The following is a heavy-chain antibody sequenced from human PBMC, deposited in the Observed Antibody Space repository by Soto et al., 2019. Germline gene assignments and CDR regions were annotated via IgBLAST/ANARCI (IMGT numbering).Heavy chain of an antibody. CDR3: ARAGPFSSIAARRANYYDYMDV. D-gene: IGHD6-6*01. J-gene: IGHJ6*03. V-gene: IGHV1-3*01. CDR1: GYTFTSYA. Sequence: ASVKVSCKASGYTFTSYAMHWVRQAPGQRLEWMGWINAGNGNTKYSQKFQGRVTITRDTSASTAYMELSSLRSEDTAVYYCARAGPFSSIAARRANYYDYMDVWGKGTTVTVSS. CDR2: INAGNGNT.